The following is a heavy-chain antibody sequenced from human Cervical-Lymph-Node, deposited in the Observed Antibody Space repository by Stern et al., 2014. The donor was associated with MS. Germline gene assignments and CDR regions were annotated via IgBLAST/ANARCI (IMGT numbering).Heavy chain of an antibody. Sequence: VQLVESGGGVVQPGRSLRLSCAASGFTFRTYAMHWVRQAPGKGLEWVTVISYDGSTKFYADPVKGRFTISRDNSKSTLYLQMNSLRVEDTAMYYCARAPGDYELDHWGQGTLITVSS. CDR1: GFTFRTYA. D-gene: IGHD3-22*01. CDR3: ARAPGDYELDH. J-gene: IGHJ4*02. CDR2: ISYDGSTK. V-gene: IGHV3-30-3*01.